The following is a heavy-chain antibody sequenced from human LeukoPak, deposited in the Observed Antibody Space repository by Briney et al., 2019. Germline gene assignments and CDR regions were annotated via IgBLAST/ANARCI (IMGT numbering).Heavy chain of an antibody. CDR1: GFNFSSYW. Sequence: GGSLRLSCAASGFNFSSYWMSWVRQAPGKGLEWVANIKQDGSEKYYVDSVKGRFTISRDNAKNSLYLQMNSLRAEDTAVYYCARGGGYDFWSGYNNWFDPWGQGTLVTVSS. V-gene: IGHV3-7*01. D-gene: IGHD3-3*01. CDR3: ARGGGYDFWSGYNNWFDP. CDR2: IKQDGSEK. J-gene: IGHJ5*02.